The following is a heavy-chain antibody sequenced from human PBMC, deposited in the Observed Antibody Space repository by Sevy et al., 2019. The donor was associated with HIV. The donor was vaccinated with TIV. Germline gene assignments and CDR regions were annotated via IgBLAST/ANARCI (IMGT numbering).Heavy chain of an antibody. CDR3: ARNEGAAGDTGDYFDY. V-gene: IGHV1-18*04. J-gene: IGHJ4*02. CDR2: INPYTGNK. D-gene: IGHD6-13*01. Sequence: ASVKVSCKASGYTFTPYGISWVRQAPGQGLEWMGWINPYTGNKNYVQKFQGRVTMTTDTSTSTAYMELRSLRSDDTAVYYCARNEGAAGDTGDYFDYWGQGTLVTVSS. CDR1: GYTFTPYG.